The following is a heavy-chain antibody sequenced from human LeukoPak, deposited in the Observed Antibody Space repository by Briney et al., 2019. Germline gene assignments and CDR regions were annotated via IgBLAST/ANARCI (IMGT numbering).Heavy chain of an antibody. V-gene: IGHV3-30*18. CDR2: ISCDGSNK. Sequence: GGSLRLPCAASGFTFSSYGMHWVRQAPGKGLEWVAVISCDGSNKYYADSVKGRITISRDNSKNTLYLQMNSLRAEDTAVYYCAKDTAAAGIYYFDYWGQGTLVTVSS. CDR1: GFTFSSYG. CDR3: AKDTAAAGIYYFDY. J-gene: IGHJ4*02. D-gene: IGHD6-13*01.